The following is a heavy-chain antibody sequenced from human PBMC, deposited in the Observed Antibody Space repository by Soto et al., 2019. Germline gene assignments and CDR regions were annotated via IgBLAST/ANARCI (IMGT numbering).Heavy chain of an antibody. J-gene: IGHJ4*02. CDR1: GFTFSSYG. Sequence: GGSLRLSCAASGFTFSSYGMHWVRQAPGKGLEWVAVISYDGSNKYYADSVKGRFTISRDNSKNTLYLQMNSLRAEDTAVYYCAKVRYNWNYVRPYYFDYWGQGTLVTVSS. CDR2: ISYDGSNK. V-gene: IGHV3-30*18. D-gene: IGHD1-7*01. CDR3: AKVRYNWNYVRPYYFDY.